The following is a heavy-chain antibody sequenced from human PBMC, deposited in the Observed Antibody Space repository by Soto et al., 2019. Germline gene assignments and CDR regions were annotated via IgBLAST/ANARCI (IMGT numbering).Heavy chain of an antibody. CDR2: ISGSGSST. CDR3: AKQLPYSGSDY. V-gene: IGHV3-23*01. D-gene: IGHD5-12*01. CDR1: GLTFSSYA. Sequence: EVQLLESGGGLVQTGGSLSLSCAASGLTFSSYAMNWVRQAPGKGLEWVSAISGSGSSTYYADSVKGRFTMSRDNSKNTLYLQMNSLRAEDTAVYYCAKQLPYSGSDYWGQGTLVTVSS. J-gene: IGHJ4*02.